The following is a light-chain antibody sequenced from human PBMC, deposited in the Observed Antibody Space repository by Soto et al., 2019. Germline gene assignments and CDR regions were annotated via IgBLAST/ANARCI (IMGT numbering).Light chain of an antibody. V-gene: IGKV3-15*01. CDR1: QSVSSN. J-gene: IGKJ5*01. CDR3: QQYNNWPPSIT. CDR2: GAS. Sequence: EIVRTQSPDTLSVSPGERATLSCRASQSVSSNLAWYQQKPGQAPRLLIYGASTRATGIPARFSGSGSGTEFTLTISSLQSEDFAVYYCQQYNNWPPSITFGQGTRLEI.